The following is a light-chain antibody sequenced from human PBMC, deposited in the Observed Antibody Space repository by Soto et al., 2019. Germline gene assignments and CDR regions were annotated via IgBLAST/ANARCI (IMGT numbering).Light chain of an antibody. V-gene: IGLV2-14*01. Sequence: QSALTQPASVSGSPGQSITISCTGTSSDVGGYNYVSWYQQHPGKAPKLMIYEVSNRPSGVSNRFSGSKSDNTASLTISGLQAEDEADYYCSSYTTSSTDVFGTATKVTV. CDR3: SSYTTSSTDV. CDR1: SSDVGGYNY. J-gene: IGLJ1*01. CDR2: EVS.